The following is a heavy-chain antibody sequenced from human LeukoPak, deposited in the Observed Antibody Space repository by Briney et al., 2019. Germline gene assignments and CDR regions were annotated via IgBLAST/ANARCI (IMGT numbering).Heavy chain of an antibody. V-gene: IGHV3-53*01. J-gene: IGHJ3*02. CDR2: IYSGGST. CDR3: ARGYLDSGGGAFDI. Sequence: PGGSLRLSCAASGFTFSSYSMNWVRQAPGKGLEWVSVIYSGGSTYYAVSVQGRFTISRDNSKNTLYLQMDSLRAEDTAVYYCARGYLDSGGGAFDIWGQGTMVTVSS. CDR1: GFTFSSYS. D-gene: IGHD1-26*01.